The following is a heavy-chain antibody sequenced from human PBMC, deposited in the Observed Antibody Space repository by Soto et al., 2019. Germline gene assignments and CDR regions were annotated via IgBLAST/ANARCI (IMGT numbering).Heavy chain of an antibody. D-gene: IGHD6-13*01. J-gene: IGHJ4*02. CDR3: ATSYGNAWYTH. CDR1: GGSISSGDYY. CDR2: IHYSGST. Sequence: PSETLSLTCTVSGGSISSGDYYWSWIRQPPGKGLEWIGYIHYSGSTYYNPSLKSRVTISVDRSKNQFSLQLSSVTVADTAVYYCATSYGNAWYTHWGQGTQVTVSS. V-gene: IGHV4-30-4*01.